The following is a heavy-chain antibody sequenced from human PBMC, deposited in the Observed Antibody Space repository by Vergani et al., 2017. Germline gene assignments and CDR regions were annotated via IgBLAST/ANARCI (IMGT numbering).Heavy chain of an antibody. CDR1: GFTFSNAW. V-gene: IGHV3-15*01. CDR2: IKSKTDGGTT. J-gene: IGHJ3*02. Sequence: EVQLVESGGGLVKPGGSLRLSCAASGFTFSNAWMSWVRQAPGKGLEWVGRIKSKTDGGTTDYAAPVKGRFTISRDDSKNTLYLQMNSLKTEDTAVYYCTTYSPYYYDSSGDHDAFDIWGQGTMVTVSS. D-gene: IGHD3-22*01. CDR3: TTYSPYYYDSSGDHDAFDI.